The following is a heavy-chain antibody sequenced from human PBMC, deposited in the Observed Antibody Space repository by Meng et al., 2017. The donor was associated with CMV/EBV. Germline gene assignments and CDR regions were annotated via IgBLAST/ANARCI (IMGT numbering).Heavy chain of an antibody. CDR3: ARNLGARTPRDAMDV. V-gene: IGHV3-48*03. J-gene: IGHJ6*02. CDR2: ISAGGDTI. D-gene: IGHD6-6*01. CDR1: GFTFRSFE. Sequence: GESLKVSCAASGFTFRSFEMNWVRQAPGKGLEWTSYISAGGDTIYYADSVKGRFTISRDNAKKSLYLQMNSLRAEDTAIYYCARNLGARTPRDAMDVWGQGTTVTVSS.